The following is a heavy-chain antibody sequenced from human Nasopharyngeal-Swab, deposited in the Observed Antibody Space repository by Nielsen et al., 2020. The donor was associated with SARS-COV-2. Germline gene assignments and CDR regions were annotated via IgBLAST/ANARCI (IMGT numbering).Heavy chain of an antibody. J-gene: IGHJ4*02. CDR2: IYSSGST. Sequence: SETLSLTCKVSGDSISTSHWSWIRQSPGKGLEWIGYIYSSGSTNYNPSLKSRVTISVDTSKNEFSLRLNSVTAADTAVYFCARQMGTSWGQGPLVTVSS. V-gene: IGHV4-59*08. CDR3: ARQMGTS. CDR1: GDSISTSH. D-gene: IGHD1-14*01.